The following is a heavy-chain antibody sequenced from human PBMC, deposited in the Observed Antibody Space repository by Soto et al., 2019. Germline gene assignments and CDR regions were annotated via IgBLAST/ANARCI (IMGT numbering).Heavy chain of an antibody. J-gene: IGHJ4*02. Sequence: EVQLVESGGDLVQRVGSLRLSCAASGFPFSSYWMHWVRHTPGKVLDWVARISGDGVTTYYADSLTGRFTVSRDNAKNTLSLQISGLRAEDTAVYYCAREYYGLLTGYYTDYWGQGTLVSVSS. CDR2: ISGDGVTT. CDR1: GFPFSSYW. D-gene: IGHD3-9*01. CDR3: AREYYGLLTGYYTDY. V-gene: IGHV3-74*01.